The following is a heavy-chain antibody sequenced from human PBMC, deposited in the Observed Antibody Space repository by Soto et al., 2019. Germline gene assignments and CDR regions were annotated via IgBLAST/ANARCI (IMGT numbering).Heavy chain of an antibody. J-gene: IGHJ3*02. Sequence: GGSLRLSCAASGFTFSDYYMSWIRQAPGKGLEWVSYISSSGSTIYYADSVKGRFTISRDNAKNSLYLQMNSLRAEDTAVYYCARRMYSSSWRDAFDIWGQGTMVTVSS. D-gene: IGHD6-13*01. CDR1: GFTFSDYY. V-gene: IGHV3-11*01. CDR3: ARRMYSSSWRDAFDI. CDR2: ISSSGSTI.